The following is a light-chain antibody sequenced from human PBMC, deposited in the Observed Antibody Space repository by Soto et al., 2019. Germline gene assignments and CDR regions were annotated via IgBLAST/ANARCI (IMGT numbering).Light chain of an antibody. J-gene: IGKJ1*01. CDR2: GAS. CDR1: QSVSSNY. Sequence: EIVLTQSPGTLSLSPGERATLSCRASQSVSSNYLAWYQQKPGQAPRLLIYGASSRASGIPDRFSGSGSGPDFTLTISRLEPEDFAVYYCQQYGSSRTFGQGTKVEIK. CDR3: QQYGSSRT. V-gene: IGKV3-20*01.